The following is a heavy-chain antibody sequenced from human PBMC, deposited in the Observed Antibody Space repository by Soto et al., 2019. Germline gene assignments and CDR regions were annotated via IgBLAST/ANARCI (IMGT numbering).Heavy chain of an antibody. V-gene: IGHV3-23*01. CDR2: ISGSGGST. D-gene: IGHD5-12*01. J-gene: IGHJ4*02. CDR1: GFTFSSYA. CDR3: AKDYGYNGPAHY. Sequence: EVQLLASGGGLVQPGGSLRLSCAASGFTFSSYAMSWVRPAPGKGLDWVSAISGSGGSTYYADSVKGRFTISRDNSKNTLYLQMNTARSEDTAVYYCAKDYGYNGPAHYGGQGTLVTVSS.